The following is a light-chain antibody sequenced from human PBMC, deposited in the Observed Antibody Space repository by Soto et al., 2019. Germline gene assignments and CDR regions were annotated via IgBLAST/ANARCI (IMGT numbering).Light chain of an antibody. CDR2: EVS. Sequence: QSALTQPASVSGSPGQSITISCSGTSSDVGGYNYVSWYQQHTGKAPKVMIYEVSNRPSGVSNRFSGSKSGNTASLTISGLQAEDEAVYYCSSYTSSSTPWVFGGWTKVTVL. J-gene: IGLJ3*02. CDR3: SSYTSSSTPWV. CDR1: SSDVGGYNY. V-gene: IGLV2-14*01.